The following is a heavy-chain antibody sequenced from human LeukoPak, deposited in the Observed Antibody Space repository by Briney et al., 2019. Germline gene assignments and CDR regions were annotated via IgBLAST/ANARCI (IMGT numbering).Heavy chain of an antibody. CDR2: ISSDGNNK. D-gene: IGHD6-13*01. CDR1: GFTFSSYA. V-gene: IGHV3-30*04. J-gene: IGHJ6*03. CDR3: ARDGSSSWYVGYYYYMDV. Sequence: PGGSLRLSCAASGFTFSSYAMHWVRQAPGKGLEWVTLISSDGNNKYYADSVKGRFTISRDNSKNTLYLQMNSLRAEDTAVYYCARDGSSSWYVGYYYYMDVWGKGTTVTVSS.